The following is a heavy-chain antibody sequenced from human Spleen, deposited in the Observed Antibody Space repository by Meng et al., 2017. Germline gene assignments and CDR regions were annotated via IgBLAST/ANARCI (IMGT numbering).Heavy chain of an antibody. CDR1: GGTFSSFA. Sequence: QVQLVQSGAEVKKPGSSVKVSCKAPGGTFSSFAINWVRQAPGQGLEWMGWINRYSGNTDYAQKFQGRVTMTTDTSTSTAYMELTSLRSDDTAVYYCATRGNPYLNCWGQGTLVTVSS. J-gene: IGHJ4*02. CDR3: ATRGNPYLNC. CDR2: INRYSGNT. V-gene: IGHV1-18*01.